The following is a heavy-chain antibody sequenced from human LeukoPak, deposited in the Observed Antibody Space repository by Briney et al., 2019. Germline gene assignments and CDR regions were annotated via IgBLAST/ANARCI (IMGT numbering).Heavy chain of an antibody. Sequence: ETLSLTCTVSGVSMSSYYWSWIRQPPGKGLEWIGYIYYSGSAIYYNGDTHYNPSLKSRVTISVDTSKNQFSLKLSSVTAADTAVYYCARFQVDYSNGNFDYWGQGTLVTVSS. D-gene: IGHD4-11*01. V-gene: IGHV4-59*01. CDR2: IYYSGSA. CDR1: GVSMSSYY. CDR3: ARFQVDYSNGNFDY. J-gene: IGHJ4*02.